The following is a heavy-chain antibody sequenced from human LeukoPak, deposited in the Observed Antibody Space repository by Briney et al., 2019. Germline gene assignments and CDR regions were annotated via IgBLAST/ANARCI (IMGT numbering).Heavy chain of an antibody. CDR1: GFTFSRYA. CDR2: ISGRGCST. CDR3: PKRYSVDY. V-gene: IGHV3-23*01. D-gene: IGHD2-15*01. J-gene: IGHJ4*02. Sequence: GGSLRLSCAASGFTFSRYAMSWVRQAPGKGLEWVSGISGRGCSTYYADSVKGRFTISRDNSNNTLYLQMSSLRVEDTAVYYCPKRYSVDYWGQGTLVTVSS.